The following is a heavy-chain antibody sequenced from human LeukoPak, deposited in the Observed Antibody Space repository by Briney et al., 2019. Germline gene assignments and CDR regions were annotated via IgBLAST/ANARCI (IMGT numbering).Heavy chain of an antibody. CDR2: IYYSGST. J-gene: IGHJ4*02. CDR1: GASISSSYY. Sequence: PSETLSLTCTVSGASISSSYYWSWIRQPPGKGLEWIGYIYYSGSTNYNPSLESRVTMSIDTSNSQFSLKLPSVTATDTAVYYCARSPGHRGYDYWGQGTLVTVSS. D-gene: IGHD3-22*01. CDR3: ARSPGHRGYDY. V-gene: IGHV4-59*01.